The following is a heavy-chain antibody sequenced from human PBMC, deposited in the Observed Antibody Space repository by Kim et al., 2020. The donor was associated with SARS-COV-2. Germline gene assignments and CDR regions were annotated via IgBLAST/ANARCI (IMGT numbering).Heavy chain of an antibody. D-gene: IGHD3-22*01. J-gene: IGHJ4*02. Sequence: SETLSLTCTVSGGSISSSSYYWGWIRQPPGKGLEWIGSIYYSGSTYYNPSLKSRVTISVDTSKNQFSLKLSSVTAADTAVYYCARASTYYYDSSGSVSPWVPFDYWGQGTLVTVSS. V-gene: IGHV4-39*07. CDR2: IYYSGST. CDR3: ARASTYYYDSSGSVSPWVPFDY. CDR1: GGSISSSSYY.